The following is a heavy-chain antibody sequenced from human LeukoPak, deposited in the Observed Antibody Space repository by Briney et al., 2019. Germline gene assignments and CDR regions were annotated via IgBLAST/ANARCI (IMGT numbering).Heavy chain of an antibody. J-gene: IGHJ4*02. CDR2: IRYDGSNK. CDR1: GFTFSTYD. D-gene: IGHD2-2*01. V-gene: IGHV3-30*02. CDR3: ARAAGYCSSTSCPLPLDY. Sequence: GGSLRLSCAASGFTFSTYDMFWVRQAPGKGLEWVAFIRYDGSNKFFADSVKGRFTISRDNSKNTVYLQMNSLRAEDTAVYYCARAAGYCSSTSCPLPLDYWGQGTLVTVSS.